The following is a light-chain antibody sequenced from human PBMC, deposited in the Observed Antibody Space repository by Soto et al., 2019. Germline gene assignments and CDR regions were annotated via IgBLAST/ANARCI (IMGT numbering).Light chain of an antibody. CDR1: HNIRSS. CDR2: DAS. J-gene: IGKJ5*01. CDR3: QQYNNWIPIS. Sequence: HSASAVSASHRERVTLSCRASHNIRSSLAWYQQRPGQAPRLLIYDASTRATGTPARFSGSGSGTEFTLTISSLQSEDFAVYYCQQYNNWIPISFGQVRRLEFK. V-gene: IGKV3D-15*01.